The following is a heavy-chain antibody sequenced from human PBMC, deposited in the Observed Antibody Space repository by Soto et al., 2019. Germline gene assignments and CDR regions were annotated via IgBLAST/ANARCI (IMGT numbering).Heavy chain of an antibody. J-gene: IGHJ6*03. Sequence: QLQLQESGPGLVKPSETLSLTCTVSGGSISSSASYWGWIRQPPGKGLEWIGSIYYSGNTYYNPSLHSRVTISVDTSMNQLSLKLSSVTAADTAVYYCARAGARQYYYFYMDVWGKGTTVTVSS. V-gene: IGHV4-39*01. CDR2: IYYSGNT. CDR3: ARAGARQYYYFYMDV. CDR1: GGSISSSASY. D-gene: IGHD4-17*01.